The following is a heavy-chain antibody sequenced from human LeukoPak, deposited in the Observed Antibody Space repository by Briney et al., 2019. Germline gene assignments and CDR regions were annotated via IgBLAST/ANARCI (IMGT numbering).Heavy chain of an antibody. CDR3: ARGSSGWYYMDV. Sequence: ASVKVSCKASGYTFTGHYIHWVRRAPGQGLEWMGWINPNNGGTQYAQNFQGRVTMTGDTSSSTAYVELRRLRSDDTAVYYCARGSSGWYYMDVWGKGTTVTVSS. V-gene: IGHV1-2*02. J-gene: IGHJ6*03. CDR1: GYTFTGHY. D-gene: IGHD6-19*01. CDR2: INPNNGGT.